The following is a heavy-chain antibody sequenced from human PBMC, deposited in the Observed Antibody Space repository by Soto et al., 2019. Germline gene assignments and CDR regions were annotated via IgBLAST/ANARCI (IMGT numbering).Heavy chain of an antibody. D-gene: IGHD6-19*01. CDR1: GGTCSSYA. J-gene: IGHJ6*02. Sequence: SVKVSCKASGGTCSSYAISWVRQAPGQGLEWMGGIIPIFGTANYAQKFQGRVTITADESTSTAYMELNSLRAEDTAVYYCARVYSSGWRSGSGMDVWGQGTTVTVSS. V-gene: IGHV1-69*13. CDR3: ARVYSSGWRSGSGMDV. CDR2: IIPIFGTA.